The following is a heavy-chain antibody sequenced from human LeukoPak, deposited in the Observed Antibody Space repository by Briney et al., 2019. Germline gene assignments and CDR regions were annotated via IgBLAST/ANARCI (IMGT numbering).Heavy chain of an antibody. D-gene: IGHD6-13*01. CDR3: ARDRGLGIAAAGLGYFGY. CDR1: GGSFSGYY. J-gene: IGHJ4*02. CDR2: INHSGST. Sequence: SETLSLTCAVYGGSFSGYYWSWIRQPPGKGLEWIGEINHSGSTNYNPSLKSRVTISVDTSKNQFSLKLSSVTAADTAVYYCARDRGLGIAAAGLGYFGYWGQGTLVTVSS. V-gene: IGHV4-34*01.